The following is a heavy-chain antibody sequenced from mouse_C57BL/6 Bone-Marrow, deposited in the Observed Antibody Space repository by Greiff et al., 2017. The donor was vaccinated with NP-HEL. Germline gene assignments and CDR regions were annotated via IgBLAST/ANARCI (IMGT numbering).Heavy chain of an antibody. D-gene: IGHD2-4*01. CDR2: IYPGNSDT. V-gene: IGHV1-5*01. CDR3: TSHKFYYDSVYAMDY. CDR1: GYTFTSYW. Sequence: EVQLQQSGTVLARPGASVKLSCTTSGYTFTSYWMHWVNQRPGQGLEWIGAIYPGNSDTSYNQKFKGKAKLTAVTSASTAYMELSSLTNEDSAVYYCTSHKFYYDSVYAMDYWGQGTSVTVSS. J-gene: IGHJ4*01.